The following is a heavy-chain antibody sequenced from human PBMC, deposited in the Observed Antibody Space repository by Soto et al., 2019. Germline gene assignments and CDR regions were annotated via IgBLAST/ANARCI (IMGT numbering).Heavy chain of an antibody. CDR1: GGSISSSSYY. V-gene: IGHV4-39*01. J-gene: IGHJ3*02. CDR2: IYYSGST. CDR3: ATGGSGSYSNAFDI. D-gene: IGHD3-10*01. Sequence: QLQLQESGPGLVKPSETLSLTCTVSGGSISSSSYYWGWIRQPPGKGLEWIGSIYYSGSTYYNPSLKSPVPISVDTSKNQFSLKLRSVTAADTAVYYCATGGSGSYSNAFDIWGQGTMVTVSS.